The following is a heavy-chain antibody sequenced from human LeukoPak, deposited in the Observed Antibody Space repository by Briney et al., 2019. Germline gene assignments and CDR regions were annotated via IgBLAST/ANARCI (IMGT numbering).Heavy chain of an antibody. Sequence: GGSLRLSCAASGFTFNNYGLIWVRQAPGKGLEWVAAISNDGGGIMYAAFVEGRFTISRDNSKNTLFLQMNSLRAEDTALYYCAKGSTGYFADLWGQGTLVTVSS. CDR3: AKGSTGYFADL. V-gene: IGHV3-23*01. J-gene: IGHJ5*02. D-gene: IGHD3-22*01. CDR2: ISNDGGGI. CDR1: GFTFNNYG.